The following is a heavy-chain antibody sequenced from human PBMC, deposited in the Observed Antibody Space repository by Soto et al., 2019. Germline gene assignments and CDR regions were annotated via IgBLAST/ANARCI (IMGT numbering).Heavy chain of an antibody. CDR2: ISPYTGNT. CDR1: GYIFVNYG. D-gene: IGHD3-16*01. J-gene: IGHJ6*02. Sequence: QVQLVQSGDEVKKPGASVKVSCKASGYIFVNYGIAWVRQAPRQGLEWMGWISPYTGNTHSASKVQGRHTMTTDTSTSTAYMDLVSLTSDDTAVYYCVMVDNYVTPTPQDVWGQGTTVTVSS. V-gene: IGHV1-18*01. CDR3: VMVDNYVTPTPQDV.